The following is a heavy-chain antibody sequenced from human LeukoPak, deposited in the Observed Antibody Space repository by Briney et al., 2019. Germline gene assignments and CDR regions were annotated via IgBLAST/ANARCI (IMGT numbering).Heavy chain of an antibody. CDR2: ISGSGGIT. CDR3: AKRNGYDSSGYPFDY. V-gene: IGHV3-23*01. D-gene: IGHD3-22*01. J-gene: IGHJ4*02. CDR1: GFTFSSYA. Sequence: GGSLRLSCAASGFTFSSYAMSWVRQAPGKGLEWVSAISGSGGITFYADSVKGRFTISRDNSKNTLYLRMNSLRAEDTAVYYCAKRNGYDSSGYPFDYWGQGTLVNVSS.